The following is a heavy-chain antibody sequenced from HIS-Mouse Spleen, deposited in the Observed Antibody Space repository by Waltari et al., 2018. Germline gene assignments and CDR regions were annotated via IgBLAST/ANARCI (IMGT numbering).Heavy chain of an antibody. D-gene: IGHD3-9*01. Sequence: QVQLQQWGAGLLKPSETLSLTCAVYGGSFSGYFWSWVRQPPGKGLEWIGEINHSGSTNYNPSLKSRVTISVDTSKNQFSLKLSSVTAADTAVYYCARHNDWFDYWGQGTLVTVSS. V-gene: IGHV4-34*01. CDR2: INHSGST. CDR1: GGSFSGYF. J-gene: IGHJ4*02. CDR3: ARHNDWFDY.